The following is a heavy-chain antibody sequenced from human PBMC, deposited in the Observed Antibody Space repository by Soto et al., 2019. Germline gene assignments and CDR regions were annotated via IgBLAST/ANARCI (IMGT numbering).Heavy chain of an antibody. CDR2: IYPTGRT. CDR3: ARAVSYGYYNWFVP. Sequence: SHTCSVSGGYGNSDNFYRSMIQKPPGKGLEWIGYIYPTGRTYSNPSLKSRVTISVDRAMNQFSLNLKSVTAADTALYFCARAVSYGYYNWFVPWGQGAQVTVSS. V-gene: IGHV4-30-2*01. J-gene: IGHJ5*02. D-gene: IGHD1-26*01. CDR1: GGYGNSDNFY.